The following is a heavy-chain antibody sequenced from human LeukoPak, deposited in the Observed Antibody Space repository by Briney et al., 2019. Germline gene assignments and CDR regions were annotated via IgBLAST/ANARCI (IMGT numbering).Heavy chain of an antibody. CDR1: GYTFTSHG. J-gene: IGHJ5*02. V-gene: IGHV1-2*02. CDR3: ARDLGGGWFDP. Sequence: ASVKVSCKASGYTFTSHGISWVRQAPGQGLEWMGWINPNSGGTNYAQKFQGRVTMTRDTSISTAYMELSRLRSDDTAVYYCARDLGGGWFDPWGQGTLVTVSS. D-gene: IGHD3-10*01. CDR2: INPNSGGT.